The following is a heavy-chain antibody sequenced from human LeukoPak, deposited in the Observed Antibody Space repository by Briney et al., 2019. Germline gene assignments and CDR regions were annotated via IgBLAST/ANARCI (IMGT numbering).Heavy chain of an antibody. D-gene: IGHD3-22*01. CDR2: ISYDGNAK. J-gene: IGHJ4*02. V-gene: IGHV3-30*18. CDR3: AKGAHYYDSSGYTDYFDY. Sequence: GGSLRLSCAASGFTFSSCGMHWVRQAPGMGLEWVAMISYDGNAKYYADPVRGRFTISRDTSKNTLYLQMDSLIAEDTAVYYCAKGAHYYDSSGYTDYFDYWGQGTLVTVSS. CDR1: GFTFSSCG.